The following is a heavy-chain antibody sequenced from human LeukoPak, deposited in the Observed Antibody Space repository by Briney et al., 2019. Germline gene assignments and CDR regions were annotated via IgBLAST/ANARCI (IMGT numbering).Heavy chain of an antibody. D-gene: IGHD6-6*01. CDR1: GYTFTSYY. Sequence: ASVKVSCKATGYTFTSYYMHWVRQAPGQGLEGMGIINPSGGSTSYAQKFQGRVTMTRDTSTSTVYMELSSLRSEDTAVYYCVRDHIAAQKKVFGYWGQGTLVTVSS. CDR2: INPSGGST. V-gene: IGHV1-46*03. J-gene: IGHJ4*02. CDR3: VRDHIAAQKKVFGY.